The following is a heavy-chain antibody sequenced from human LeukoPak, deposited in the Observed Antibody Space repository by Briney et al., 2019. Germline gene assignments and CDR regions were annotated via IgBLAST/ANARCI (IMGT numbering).Heavy chain of an antibody. J-gene: IGHJ3*02. CDR3: ARETGDDAFDI. Sequence: SGGSLRLSCAASGFTVSSNYMSWVRQAPGKGLGWVSVIYSGGTTYYADSVKGRFTISRDNSKKTLYLQMNSLRAEDTAVYYCARETGDDAFDIWGQGTLVTVSS. D-gene: IGHD7-27*01. CDR1: GFTVSSNY. CDR2: IYSGGTT. V-gene: IGHV3-66*01.